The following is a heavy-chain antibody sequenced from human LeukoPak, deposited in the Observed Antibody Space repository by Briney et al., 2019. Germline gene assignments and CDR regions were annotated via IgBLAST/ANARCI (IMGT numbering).Heavy chain of an antibody. V-gene: IGHV4-30-4*01. CDR1: GGSISSGDYY. D-gene: IGHD2-2*03. J-gene: IGHJ4*02. CDR3: ARQGDGYCSSTNCLYTFDY. Sequence: SETLSLTCTVSGGSISSGDYYWSWIRQPPGKGLEWIGYIYYSGSTYYNPSLKSRVTISVDTSKNQISLNLNSVTAADTAVYYCARQGDGYCSSTNCLYTFDYWGQGILVTVSS. CDR2: IYYSGST.